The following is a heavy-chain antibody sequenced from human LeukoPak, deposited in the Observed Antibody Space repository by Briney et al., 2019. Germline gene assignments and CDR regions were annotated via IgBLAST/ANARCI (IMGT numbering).Heavy chain of an antibody. CDR1: GYTFTSYY. CDR3: ARAGYCSSTSCYELVY. V-gene: IGHV1-46*01. D-gene: IGHD2-2*01. J-gene: IGHJ4*02. Sequence: ASMKVSCKASGYTFTSYYMHWVRQAPGQGLEWMGIINPSGGSTSYAQKFQGRVTMTRDTSTSTVYMELSSLRSEDTAVYYCARAGYCSSTSCYELVYWGQGTLVTVSS. CDR2: INPSGGST.